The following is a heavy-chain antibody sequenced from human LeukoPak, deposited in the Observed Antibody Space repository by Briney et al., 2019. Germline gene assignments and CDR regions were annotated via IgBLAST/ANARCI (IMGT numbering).Heavy chain of an antibody. Sequence: SQTLSLTCAVYGGSFSGYYWSWIRQPPGKGLEWIGEINHSGSTNYNPSLKSRVTISVDTSKNQFSLKLSSVTVADTAVYYCARSPYSSGWWYDAFDIWGQGTMVTVSS. CDR3: ARSPYSSGWWYDAFDI. D-gene: IGHD6-19*01. V-gene: IGHV4-34*01. J-gene: IGHJ3*02. CDR2: INHSGST. CDR1: GGSFSGYY.